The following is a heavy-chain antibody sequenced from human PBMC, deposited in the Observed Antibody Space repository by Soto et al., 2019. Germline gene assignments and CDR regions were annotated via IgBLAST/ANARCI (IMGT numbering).Heavy chain of an antibody. J-gene: IGHJ6*02. Sequence: GGSLRLSCAASGFTFSSYSMNWVRQAPGKGLEWVSYISSSSSTIYYADSVKGRFTISRDNAKNSLYLQMNSLRDEDTAVYYCAVALKRAAAGTYCYYYGMDVWGQGTTVTVSS. CDR1: GFTFSSYS. V-gene: IGHV3-48*02. CDR3: AVALKRAAAGTYCYYYGMDV. CDR2: ISSSSSTI. D-gene: IGHD6-13*01.